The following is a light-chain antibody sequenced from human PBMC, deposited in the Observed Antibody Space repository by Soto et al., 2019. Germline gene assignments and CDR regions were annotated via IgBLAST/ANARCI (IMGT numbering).Light chain of an antibody. Sequence: ICLTPSPGTLSLSPGERATLSRRARQSVSNNYLAWYQQKPGQAPRLLIYGASNRATGIPDRFSGSGSGTDFTLTISRLEPEDFAVYYCQQRSNWPPTWTFGQGTKVDIK. V-gene: IGKV3D-20*02. CDR1: QSVSNNY. CDR3: QQRSNWPPTWT. J-gene: IGKJ1*01. CDR2: GAS.